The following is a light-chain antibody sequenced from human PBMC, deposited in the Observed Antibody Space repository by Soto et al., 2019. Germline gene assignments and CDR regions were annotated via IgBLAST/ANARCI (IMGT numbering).Light chain of an antibody. V-gene: IGKV1-39*01. CDR3: QQSDSMPWT. CDR2: AAS. CDR1: QSISGY. Sequence: DIQLTQSPSALSASVGDRVTITCRASQSISGYLNWYQKKSGQAPRLLMYAASSLQSGVPSRFSGSGSGTDFALTISSRQPEDSATYDCQQSDSMPWTFGQGTKVDIK. J-gene: IGKJ1*01.